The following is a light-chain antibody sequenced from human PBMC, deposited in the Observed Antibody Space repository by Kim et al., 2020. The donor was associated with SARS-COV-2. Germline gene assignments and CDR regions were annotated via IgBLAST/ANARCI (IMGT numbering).Light chain of an antibody. J-gene: IGLJ2*01. CDR2: GTS. V-gene: IGLV1-40*01. CDR3: QSYDSSLSGVV. Sequence: RVTIACPGSSSNIGAGYDVHWYQQLPRTAPKLLIYGTSNRPSGVPDRFSGSKSGTSASLAITGLQAEDEADYYCQSYDSSLSGVVFGGGTQLTVL. CDR1: SSNIGAGYD.